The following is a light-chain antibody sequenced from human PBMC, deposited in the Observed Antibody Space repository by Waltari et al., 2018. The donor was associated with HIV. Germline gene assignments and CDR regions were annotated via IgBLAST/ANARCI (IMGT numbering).Light chain of an antibody. J-gene: IGLJ3*02. CDR1: SSDVGGFDY. CDR3: SSYADTNNVL. V-gene: IGLV2-8*01. Sequence: QSALTQPPSASGSPGQSVTLSCTGTSSDVGGFDYVSWYQQHPAKAPTLLIYAVNRRPSGVPDRFSGSKSGNTASLTVSRLQTEDEADYYCSSYADTNNVLFGGGTKLTVL. CDR2: AVN.